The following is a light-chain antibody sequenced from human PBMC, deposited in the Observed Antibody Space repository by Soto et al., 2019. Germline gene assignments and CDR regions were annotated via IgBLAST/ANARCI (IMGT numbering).Light chain of an antibody. CDR1: SSDIGAYNY. J-gene: IGLJ3*02. Sequence: QSALTQPPSASGSPRQSVTISCTGTSSDIGAYNYVSWYQQHPGKAPKLMIHEVSKRSSGVPDRFSGSKSGNTASLTVSGLQAEDEADYYCSSYAGSNDRWVFGGGTKLTVL. V-gene: IGLV2-8*01. CDR2: EVS. CDR3: SSYAGSNDRWV.